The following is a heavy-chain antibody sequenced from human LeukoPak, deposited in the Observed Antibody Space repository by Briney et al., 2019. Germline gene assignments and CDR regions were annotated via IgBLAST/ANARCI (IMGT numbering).Heavy chain of an antibody. Sequence: ASVNVSCKSSGYTFTSYYMHWVRQAPGQGLEWMGIIKPSSGSTSYAQKFQGRVTMTRDTSTSTVYMDLSSLRSDDTAVYYCARDTTSGWDYWGQGTLVTVSS. CDR2: IKPSSGST. J-gene: IGHJ4*02. CDR1: GYTFTSYY. CDR3: ARDTTSGWDY. D-gene: IGHD6-19*01. V-gene: IGHV1-46*01.